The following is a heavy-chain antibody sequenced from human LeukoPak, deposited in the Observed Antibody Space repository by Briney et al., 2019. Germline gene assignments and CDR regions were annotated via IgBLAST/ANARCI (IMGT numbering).Heavy chain of an antibody. CDR2: ISACNGNT. CDR1: GYTFTSYG. V-gene: IGHV1-18*01. D-gene: IGHD5-24*01. CDR3: AREGEMATDDAFDI. Sequence: ASVKVSCKAPGYTFTSYGISWVRQAPGQGLEWMGWISACNGNTNYAQKLQGRVTMTTDTSTSTAYMELRSLRSDDTAVYYCAREGEMATDDAFDIWGQGTMVAVSS. J-gene: IGHJ3*02.